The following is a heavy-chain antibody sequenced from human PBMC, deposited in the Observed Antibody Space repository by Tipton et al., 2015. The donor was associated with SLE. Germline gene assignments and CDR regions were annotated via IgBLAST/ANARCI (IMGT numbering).Heavy chain of an antibody. CDR1: GGSVSGKY. CDR3: AFGEASWSASYEPYHKYYMDV. CDR2: INHSGSP. D-gene: IGHD3-3*01. J-gene: IGHJ6*03. Sequence: GLVKPSETLSLTCAVYGGSVSGKYWDWIRQPPGKGLEWIGGINHSGSPNYNPSLRSRVTISLVTSKNQLSLRLTSVTAADTAVYLCAFGEASWSASYEPYHKYYMDVWGKGTTVTVSS. V-gene: IGHV4-34*01.